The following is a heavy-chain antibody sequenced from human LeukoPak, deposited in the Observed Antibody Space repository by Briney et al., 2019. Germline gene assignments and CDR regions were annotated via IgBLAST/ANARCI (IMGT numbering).Heavy chain of an antibody. CDR3: ARAYTAMVLDY. CDR2: MNPNNGDT. V-gene: IGHV1-8*01. Sequence: ASVTVSCTASGYTLPSYYIKWGRQAPGQRPEWMGWMNPNNGDTGYAQKFQGRVTMTRNTSISTAYMELSSLRSEDTAVYYCARAYTAMVLDYWGQGTLVTVSS. D-gene: IGHD5-18*01. CDR1: GYTLPSYY. J-gene: IGHJ4*02.